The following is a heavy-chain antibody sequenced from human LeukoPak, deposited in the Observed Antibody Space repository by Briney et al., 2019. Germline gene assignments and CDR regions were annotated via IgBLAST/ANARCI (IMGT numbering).Heavy chain of an antibody. D-gene: IGHD4-23*01. CDR2: INHSGST. CDR3: ARVTTVVTAFDY. J-gene: IGHJ4*02. CDR1: GGSFSGYY. Sequence: SETLSLTCAVYGGSFSGYYWSWIRQPPGKGLEWIGEINHSGSTNYNPSLRSRVTISVDTSKNQFSLKLSSVTAADTAVYYCARVTTVVTAFDYWGQGTLVTVSS. V-gene: IGHV4-34*01.